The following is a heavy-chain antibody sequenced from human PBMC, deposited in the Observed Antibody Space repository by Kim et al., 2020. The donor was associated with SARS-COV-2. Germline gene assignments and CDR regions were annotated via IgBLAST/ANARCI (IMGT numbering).Heavy chain of an antibody. CDR2: IKSKTDGGTT. Sequence: GGSLRLSCAASGFTFSNAWMSWVRQAPGKGLEWVGRIKSKTDGGTTDYAAPVKGRFTISRDDSKNTLYLQMNSLKTEDTVVYYCTTDPRITMVRGVMLYYYSHGMDVWGQGTTVTVSS. CDR3: TTDPRITMVRGVMLYYYSHGMDV. J-gene: IGHJ6*02. V-gene: IGHV3-15*01. D-gene: IGHD3-10*01. CDR1: GFTFSNAW.